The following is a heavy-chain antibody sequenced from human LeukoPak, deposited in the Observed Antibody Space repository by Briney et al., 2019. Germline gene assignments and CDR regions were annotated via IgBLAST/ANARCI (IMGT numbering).Heavy chain of an antibody. CDR1: GGSISSYY. V-gene: IGHV4-4*07. CDR2: IYTSGST. Sequence: SETLSLTCTVSGGSISSYYWSWIRQPAGKGLEWIGRIYTSGSTNYNPPLKSRVTMSVDTSKNQFSLKLSSVTAADTAVYYCARDIVVVKRNWFDPWGQGTLVTVSS. CDR3: ARDIVVVKRNWFDP. J-gene: IGHJ5*02. D-gene: IGHD3-22*01.